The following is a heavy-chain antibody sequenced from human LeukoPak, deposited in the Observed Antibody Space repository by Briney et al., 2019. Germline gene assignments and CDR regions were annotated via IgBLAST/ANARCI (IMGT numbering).Heavy chain of an antibody. CDR3: AVAWVAEDAFDI. V-gene: IGHV1-46*01. D-gene: IGHD7-27*01. CDR2: INPSGGST. CDR1: GYTFTSYY. Sequence: ASVKVSCKASGYTFTSYYMHWVRQAPGQGLEWMGIINPSGGSTSYAQKFQGRVTMTRDTSTSTVYMELSSLRSEDTAVYCCAVAWVAEDAFDIWGQGTMVTVSS. J-gene: IGHJ3*02.